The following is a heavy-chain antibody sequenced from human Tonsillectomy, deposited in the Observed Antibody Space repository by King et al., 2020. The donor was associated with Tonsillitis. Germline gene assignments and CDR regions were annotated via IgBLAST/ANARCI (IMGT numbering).Heavy chain of an antibody. CDR3: AKDRGDVDPGSYGLDV. CDR1: GFTFSNYG. CDR2: ISYDGSNK. V-gene: IGHV3-30*18. J-gene: IGHJ6*02. D-gene: IGHD5-18*01. Sequence: VQLVESGGGVVQPGGSLRLSCAASGFTFSNYGMHWVRQASGKGLEWVAVISYDGSNKYYADSVKGRFTISRDNSKNTLYLQMNSLRAEDTAVYYCAKDRGDVDPGSYGLDVWGQGTTVTVSS.